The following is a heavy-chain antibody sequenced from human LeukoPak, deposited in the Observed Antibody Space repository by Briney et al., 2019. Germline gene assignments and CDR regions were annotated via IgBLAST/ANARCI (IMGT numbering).Heavy chain of an antibody. D-gene: IGHD6-19*01. J-gene: IGHJ4*02. CDR2: IYYSGST. CDR3: ARGKYSSGWYLDY. V-gene: IGHV4-59*01. Sequence: SETLSLTCTVSDGSMSSYYWSWIRQPPGKGLEWIGYIYYSGSTNYNPSLKSRVTISEDTSKNQFALKLRSVTAADTAVYYCARGKYSSGWYLDYWGQGILVTVSS. CDR1: DGSMSSYY.